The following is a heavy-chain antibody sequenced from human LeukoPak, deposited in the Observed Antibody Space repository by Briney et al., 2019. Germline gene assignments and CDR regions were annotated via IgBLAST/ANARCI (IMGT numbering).Heavy chain of an antibody. Sequence: PGGSLRLSCAASGFTFSSYGMHWVRQAPGKGLEWVAVISYDGSNKYYADSVKGRFTISRDNSKNTLYLQMNSLRAEDTAVYYCAKERFGEFVDAFDIWGQGTMVTVSS. CDR2: ISYDGSNK. J-gene: IGHJ3*02. CDR3: AKERFGEFVDAFDI. D-gene: IGHD3-16*01. CDR1: GFTFSSYG. V-gene: IGHV3-30*18.